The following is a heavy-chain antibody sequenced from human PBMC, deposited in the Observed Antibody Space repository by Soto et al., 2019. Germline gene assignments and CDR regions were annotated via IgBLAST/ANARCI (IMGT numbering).Heavy chain of an antibody. CDR1: GGTFSSYA. CDR2: IIPIFGTA. D-gene: IGHD6-19*01. V-gene: IGHV1-69*06. CDR3: AMSSIAVAGSFDY. J-gene: IGHJ4*02. Sequence: QVQLVQSGAEVKKPGSSVKVSCKASGGTFSSYAISWVRQAPGQGLEWMGGIIPIFGTANYAQKFQGRVTMNADKSTGTAYMERSSLRAADTDVYYCAMSSIAVAGSFDYWGQGTLVTVSS.